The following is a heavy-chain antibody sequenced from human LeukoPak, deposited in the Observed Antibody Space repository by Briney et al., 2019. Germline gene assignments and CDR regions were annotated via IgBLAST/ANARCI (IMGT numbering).Heavy chain of an antibody. J-gene: IGHJ3*01. CDR3: ARDCSSTGCP. V-gene: IGHV4-30-4*01. CDR1: GGSISSGDYY. D-gene: IGHD2-2*01. CDR2: IYDSGST. Sequence: SETLSLTCIVSGGSISSGDYYWSWIRQPPGKGLEWIGYIYDSGSTYYNPSLKSRVTISVDTFKNQFSLKLRSVTAADTAVYYCARDCSSTGCPWGQGTMVTVSS.